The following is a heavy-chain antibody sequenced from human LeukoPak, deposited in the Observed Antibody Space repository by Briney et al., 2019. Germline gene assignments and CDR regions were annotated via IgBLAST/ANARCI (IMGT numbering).Heavy chain of an antibody. Sequence: PGGSLRLSCAASGFTVSSNYMTWVRQAPGKGLEWVSVIYGGGSTYYADSVKGRFTISRDNSKNTVYLQMDSLRPEDTAIYYCAKDSYGGYNDFGIDSWGQGTLVTVSS. CDR2: IYGGGST. CDR1: GFTVSSNY. V-gene: IGHV3-66*01. CDR3: AKDSYGGYNDFGIDS. J-gene: IGHJ4*02. D-gene: IGHD5-12*01.